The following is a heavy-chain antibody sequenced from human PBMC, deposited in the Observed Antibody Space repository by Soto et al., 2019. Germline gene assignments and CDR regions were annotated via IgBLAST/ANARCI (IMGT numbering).Heavy chain of an antibody. V-gene: IGHV3-23*01. Sequence: SLRLSCAASGFTFSTYDMSWVRQAPGKGLEWVSTVSDSGDGAYYADSVKGRFTISRDNSKNTLFLQMNSLRAEDTAVYYCARMMGGWGKGNMVNVSS. J-gene: IGHJ4*02. D-gene: IGHD1-26*01. CDR1: GFTFSTYD. CDR2: VSDSGDGA. CDR3: ARMMGG.